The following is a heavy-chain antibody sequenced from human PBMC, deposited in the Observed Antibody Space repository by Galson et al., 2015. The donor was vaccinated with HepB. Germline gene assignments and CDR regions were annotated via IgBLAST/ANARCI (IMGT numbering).Heavy chain of an antibody. Sequence: SVKASCKASGYTFTSYAMHWVRQAPGQRLEWMGWINAGNGNTKYSQKFQGRVTITRDTSASTAYMELSSLRSEDTAVYYCAREYYYGSGRNWFDPWGQGTLVTVSS. CDR3: AREYYYGSGRNWFDP. CDR2: INAGNGNT. J-gene: IGHJ5*02. V-gene: IGHV1-3*01. CDR1: GYTFTSYA. D-gene: IGHD3-10*01.